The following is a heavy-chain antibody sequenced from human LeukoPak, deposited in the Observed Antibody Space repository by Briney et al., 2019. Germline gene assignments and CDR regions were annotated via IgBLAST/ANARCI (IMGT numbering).Heavy chain of an antibody. CDR3: TRHREDYVWGSYRYDLDY. Sequence: GGSLRLSCAASGFTLSGSAMHWVRQASGKGLEWVGRIRSKANSYATAYAASVKGRFTISRDDSKNTAYLQMNSLKTEDTAVYYCTRHREDYVWGSYRYDLDYWGQGTLVTVSS. V-gene: IGHV3-73*01. J-gene: IGHJ4*02. D-gene: IGHD3-16*02. CDR2: IRSKANSYAT. CDR1: GFTLSGSA.